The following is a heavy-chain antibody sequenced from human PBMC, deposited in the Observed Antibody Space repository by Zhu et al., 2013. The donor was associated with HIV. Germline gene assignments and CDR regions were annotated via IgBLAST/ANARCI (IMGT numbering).Heavy chain of an antibody. Sequence: QVQLVQSGAEVKKPGSSVKVSCKASGGTFSSYAINWVRQAPGQGLEWMGGIIPIFGTANYAQKFQGRVTITADESTSTAYMELSSLRSEDTAVYYCARGPVEYSSPYYYGMDVWGQGTTVTVSS. J-gene: IGHJ6*02. V-gene: IGHV1-69*01. CDR2: IIPIFGTA. CDR3: ARGPVEYSSPYYYGMDV. D-gene: IGHD6-6*01. CDR1: GGTFSSYA.